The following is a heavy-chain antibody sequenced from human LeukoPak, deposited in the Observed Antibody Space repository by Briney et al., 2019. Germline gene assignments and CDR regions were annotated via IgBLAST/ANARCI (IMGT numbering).Heavy chain of an antibody. CDR3: ANLTGGLIPYDAFDI. CDR2: IYTSGST. D-gene: IGHD2-15*01. V-gene: IGHV4-4*07. J-gene: IGHJ3*02. Sequence: PSETLSLTCTVSGGSISRYYWSWIRQPAGKGLEWIGRIYTSGSTNYNPSLKSRVTMSVDTSKNQFSLKLSSVTAADTAVYDCANLTGGLIPYDAFDIWGQGTMVTVSS. CDR1: GGSISRYY.